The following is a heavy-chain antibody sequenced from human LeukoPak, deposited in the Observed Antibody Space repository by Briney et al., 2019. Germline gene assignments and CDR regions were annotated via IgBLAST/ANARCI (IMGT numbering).Heavy chain of an antibody. V-gene: IGHV3-48*04. CDR3: ASEPLSTT. CDR1: GFTFSSYS. D-gene: IGHD2-2*01. Sequence: GGSLRLSCAAFGFTFSSYSMNWVRQAPGKGLEWVSYISIVSNTIYYADSVKGRFTISRDNAKDSLYLQMNSLRAEDTAVYYCASEPLSTTWGQGTLVTVSS. J-gene: IGHJ5*02. CDR2: ISIVSNTI.